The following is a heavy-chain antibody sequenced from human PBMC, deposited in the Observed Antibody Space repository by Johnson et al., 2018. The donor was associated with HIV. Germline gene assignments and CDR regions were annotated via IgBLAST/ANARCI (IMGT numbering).Heavy chain of an antibody. V-gene: IGHV3-30*02. CDR1: GFTFSNYG. CDR2: IRHDGNNK. Sequence: QVQLVESGGGVVQPGGSRRLSCAAFGFTFSNYGMHWVRLAPGKGLEWVAFIRHDGNNKYYADSVKGRFTISRDNSKNSLYLQMNSLRAEDTAVYYCAKDQTVVTYDAFDIWGQGTMVTVSS. CDR3: AKDQTVVTYDAFDI. J-gene: IGHJ3*02. D-gene: IGHD4-23*01.